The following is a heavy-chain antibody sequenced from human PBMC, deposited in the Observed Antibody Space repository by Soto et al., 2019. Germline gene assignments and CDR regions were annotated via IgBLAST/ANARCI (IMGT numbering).Heavy chain of an antibody. CDR2: ISASSSTM. CDR1: GFTFSSYS. V-gene: IGHV3-48*01. D-gene: IGHD2-2*01. J-gene: IGHJ3*02. CDR3: ARRIGYCSSISCYYYNAFDI. Sequence: GSLRLSCAASGFTFSSYSMNWVRQAPGKGLEWISYISASSSTMYYADSVKGRFTISRDNAKNSLYLQMNSLRAEDTAVYYCARRIGYCSSISCYYYNAFDIWGQGTMVTVSS.